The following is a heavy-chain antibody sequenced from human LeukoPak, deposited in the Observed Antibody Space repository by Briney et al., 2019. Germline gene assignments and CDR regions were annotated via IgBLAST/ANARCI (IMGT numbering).Heavy chain of an antibody. D-gene: IGHD3-3*01. J-gene: IGHJ4*02. V-gene: IGHV1-18*01. CDR3: ARSPDFWSGYAFDY. Sequence: ASVKVSCKASGYTFTNYGISWVRQAPGQGLEWMGWISAYNGNTNYAQKLQGRVTMTTDTSTSTAYVELRSLRSDDTAVHYCARSPDFWSGYAFDYWGQGTLVTVSS. CDR1: GYTFTNYG. CDR2: ISAYNGNT.